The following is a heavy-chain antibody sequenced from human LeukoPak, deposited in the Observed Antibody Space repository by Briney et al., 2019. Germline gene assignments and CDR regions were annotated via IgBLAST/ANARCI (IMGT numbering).Heavy chain of an antibody. CDR1: GYTLISYY. CDR2: INPSAGNT. D-gene: IGHD4-17*01. J-gene: IGHJ4*02. CDR3: ARGKYGDWFFDY. Sequence: GASVKVSCKASGYTLISYYMYWVRQAPGHGLEWMGFINPSAGNTAYAQKFQGRVTMSRDTSTSTVYMDLTSLRSDDTAVYYCARGKYGDWFFDYWGQGTLVSVSS. V-gene: IGHV1-46*01.